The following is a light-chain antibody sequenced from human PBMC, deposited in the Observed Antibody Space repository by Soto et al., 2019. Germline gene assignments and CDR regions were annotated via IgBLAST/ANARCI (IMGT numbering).Light chain of an antibody. Sequence: DIVMTQSPDSLAVSLGERATINCKSSQSVLYSSNNKNNLAWYQQKPGQPPKLLIYWASTRESGVPDRFSGSGSGTDFTLTISSLQAEDVAVYYCQQYSSSWTFGQGTQVEIK. CDR3: QQYSSSWT. CDR2: WAS. CDR1: QSVLYSSNNKNN. J-gene: IGKJ1*01. V-gene: IGKV4-1*01.